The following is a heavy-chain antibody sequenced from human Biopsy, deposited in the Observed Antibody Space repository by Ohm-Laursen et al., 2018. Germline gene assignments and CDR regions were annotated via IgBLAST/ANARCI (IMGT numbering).Heavy chain of an antibody. CDR2: ISGSGVTK. V-gene: IGHV3-11*01. D-gene: IGHD3-10*01. Sequence: LRLSCTASGFTFGDYYMSWIRQAPGKGLEWLSYISGSGVTKMYADSVKGRFTVSRDNAKNSLYLEMNNLTVEDTAVYYCATDGAGSYNENWGQGTLVSVSS. CDR1: GFTFGDYY. J-gene: IGHJ4*02. CDR3: ATDGAGSYNEN.